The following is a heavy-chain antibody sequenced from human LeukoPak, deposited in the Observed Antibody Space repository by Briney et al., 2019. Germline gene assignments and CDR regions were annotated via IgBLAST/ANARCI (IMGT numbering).Heavy chain of an antibody. J-gene: IGHJ4*02. CDR3: ARDLFGIVVVPAAMGY. CDR1: GYTFTGYY. CDR2: INPNSGGT. Sequence: ASVKVSCKASGYTFTGYYMHWVRPAPGQGLEWMGWINPNSGGTNYAQKFQGRVTMTRDTSISTAYMEQSRLRSDDTAVYYCARDLFGIVVVPAAMGYWGQGTLVTVSS. D-gene: IGHD2-2*01. V-gene: IGHV1-2*02.